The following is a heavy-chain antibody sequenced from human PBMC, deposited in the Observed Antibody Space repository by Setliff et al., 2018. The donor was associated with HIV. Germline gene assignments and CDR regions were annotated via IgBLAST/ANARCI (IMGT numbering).Heavy chain of an antibody. CDR1: GGSINSHY. V-gene: IGHV4-59*11. D-gene: IGHD2-2*01. CDR2: IYFTGIT. Sequence: SETLSLTCTVSGGSINSHYWSWIRQPPGKGLEYIGYIYFTGITNYNPSLQSRVTISIDTTKKQLFLRVRSVTAAGTAVYYCARGGYSSKWYSWFDPWGQGTLVTVSS. CDR3: ARGGYSSKWYSWFDP. J-gene: IGHJ5*01.